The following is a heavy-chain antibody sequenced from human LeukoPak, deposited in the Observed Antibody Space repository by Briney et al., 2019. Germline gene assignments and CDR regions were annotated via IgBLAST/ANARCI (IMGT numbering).Heavy chain of an antibody. CDR2: IYYSGST. V-gene: IGHV4-59*08. D-gene: IGHD3-10*01. CDR3: ARLYYYALYYFDY. J-gene: IGHJ4*02. CDR1: GDSISNYY. Sequence: SETLSLTCTVSGDSISNYYWIWIRQPPGKGLEWIGYIYYSGSTNYNPSLKSRVSRSLDTSKNQFSPKLSSVTAADTAVYYCARLYYYALYYFDYWGQGTLVTVSS.